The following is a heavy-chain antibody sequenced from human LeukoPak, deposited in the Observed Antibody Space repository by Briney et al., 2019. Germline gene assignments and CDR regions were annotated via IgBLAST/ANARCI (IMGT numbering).Heavy chain of an antibody. V-gene: IGHV4-59*08. CDR1: GGSISSYY. CDR3: ARRGKTAMIRSVHYYYGMDV. CDR2: IYYSGST. D-gene: IGHD2-21*02. J-gene: IGHJ6*02. Sequence: SETLSLTCTVSGGSISSYYWSGIRQPPGKGLEWIGYIYYSGSTNYNPSLKSRVTISVDTSKNQFSLKLSSVTAADTAVYYCARRGKTAMIRSVHYYYGMDVWGQGTTVTVSS.